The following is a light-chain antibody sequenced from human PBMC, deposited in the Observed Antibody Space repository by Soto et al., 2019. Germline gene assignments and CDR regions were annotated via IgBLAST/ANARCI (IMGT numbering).Light chain of an antibody. Sequence: DIQLTQSPASLSASVGDGVTITCRASQTISRYLNWYQQKPGTAPKLLIYASSTLQSGVPARFSGRGSGTDFTLTISSLQPEDFAHYYCQQTYSNLWTFDQGTRVEVK. CDR3: QQTYSNLWT. CDR2: ASS. CDR1: QTISRY. J-gene: IGKJ1*01. V-gene: IGKV1-39*01.